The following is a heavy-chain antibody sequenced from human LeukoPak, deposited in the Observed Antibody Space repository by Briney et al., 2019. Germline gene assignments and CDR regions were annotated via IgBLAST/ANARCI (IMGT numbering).Heavy chain of an antibody. CDR1: GYSFTNYW. CDR2: IYPGASDT. Sequence: GEPLKISCKGSGYSFTNYWIGWVRQMPGKGLEWMGIIYPGASDTKYSPSFQGQVTISADKSISTAYLQWSSLKASDTAMYYCARPNIVGAYNAFDIWGQGTMVTVSS. CDR3: ARPNIVGAYNAFDI. V-gene: IGHV5-51*01. D-gene: IGHD1-26*01. J-gene: IGHJ3*02.